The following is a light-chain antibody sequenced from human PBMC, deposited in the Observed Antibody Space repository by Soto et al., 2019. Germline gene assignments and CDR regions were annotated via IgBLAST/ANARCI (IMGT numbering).Light chain of an antibody. V-gene: IGKV3-15*01. CDR1: QSISSN. CDR3: QQYNTRRQIT. Sequence: EIEMTQSPATLSVSPGERATLTCRASQSISSNVGWYQQRPGQAPKLLIYGASTRATGIPARFSGSGSGTEFTLTISSLESEDSAVYYCQQYNTRRQITFGQGTRLEIK. J-gene: IGKJ5*01. CDR2: GAS.